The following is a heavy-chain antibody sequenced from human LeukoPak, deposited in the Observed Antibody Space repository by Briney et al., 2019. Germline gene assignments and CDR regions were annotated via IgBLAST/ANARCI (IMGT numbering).Heavy chain of an antibody. V-gene: IGHV1-69*13. CDR2: IIPIFGTA. CDR3: ARGPIGGYSPNYYYYGMDV. CDR1: GGTFSSSA. D-gene: IGHD5-18*01. Sequence: GASVKVSCKASGGTFSSSAISWVRQAPGQGLEWMGGIIPIFGTANCAQKFQGRVTITADESTSTAYMKLSSLRSEDTAVYYCARGPIGGYSPNYYYYGMDVWGQGTMVTVSS. J-gene: IGHJ6*02.